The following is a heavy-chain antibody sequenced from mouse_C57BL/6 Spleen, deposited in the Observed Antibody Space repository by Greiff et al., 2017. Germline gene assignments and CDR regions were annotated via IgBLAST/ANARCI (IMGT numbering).Heavy chain of an antibody. CDR3: ATHYDFSFAY. D-gene: IGHD2-4*01. Sequence: VQLKESGPELVKPGASVKISCKASGYSFTDYNMNWVKQSNGKSLEWIGVINPNYGTTRYNQKFKGKATLTVDQSSSTAYMQLNSLTSEDSAIYDCATHYDFSFAYWGQGTLVTVSA. J-gene: IGHJ3*01. V-gene: IGHV1-39*01. CDR2: INPNYGTT. CDR1: GYSFTDYN.